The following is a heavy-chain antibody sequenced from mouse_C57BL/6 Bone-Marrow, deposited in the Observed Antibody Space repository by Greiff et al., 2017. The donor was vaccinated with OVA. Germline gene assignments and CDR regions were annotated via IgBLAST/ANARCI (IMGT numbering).Heavy chain of an antibody. D-gene: IGHD3-2*02. CDR1: GYTFTNYW. V-gene: IGHV1-63*01. CDR3: ARGQLRPLYYFDY. CDR2: IYPGGGYT. Sequence: QVQLQQSGAELVRPGTSVKMSCKASGYTFTNYWIGWAKQRPGHGLAWIGDIYPGGGYTNYNEKFKGKATLTADKSSSTAYMQFSSLTSEDSAIYYWARGQLRPLYYFDYWGQGTTLTVSS. J-gene: IGHJ2*01.